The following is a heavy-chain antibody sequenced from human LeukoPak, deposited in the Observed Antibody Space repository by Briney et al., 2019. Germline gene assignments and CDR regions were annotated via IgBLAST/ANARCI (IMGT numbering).Heavy chain of an antibody. CDR1: GFTFSSFW. CDR3: ARDLPITIFGVVIGGNWFDP. CDR2: INQDGSEK. J-gene: IGHJ5*02. V-gene: IGHV3-7*01. D-gene: IGHD3-3*01. Sequence: PGGSLRLSCAASGFTFSSFWMSWVRQAPGKGLEWVANINQDGSEKYYVDPVKGRFTISRDNAKNSLYLQMNSLRAEDTAVYYCARDLPITIFGVVIGGNWFDPWGQGTLVTVSS.